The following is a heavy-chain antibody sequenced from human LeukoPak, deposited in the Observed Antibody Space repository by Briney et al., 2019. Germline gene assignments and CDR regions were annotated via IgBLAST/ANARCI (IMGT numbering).Heavy chain of an antibody. D-gene: IGHD3-22*01. J-gene: IGHJ4*02. V-gene: IGHV3-11*01. Sequence: TSGGSLRLSCAASGFNFRDYYMSWIRQAPGKGLEWVSYSSGSGSTIYYADSVKGRFTISRDNAKNSLSLQMNSLRAEDTAVYFCARYYYDSSGYYYFDYWGQGTLVTVSS. CDR2: SSGSGSTI. CDR1: GFNFRDYY. CDR3: ARYYYDSSGYYYFDY.